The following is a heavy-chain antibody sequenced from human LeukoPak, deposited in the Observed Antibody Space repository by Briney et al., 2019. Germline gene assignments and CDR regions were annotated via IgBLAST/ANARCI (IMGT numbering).Heavy chain of an antibody. CDR1: GGSISSGGYY. D-gene: IGHD2-15*01. CDR2: IYYSGST. Sequence: SETLSLTCTVSGGSISSGGYYWSWIRQHPGKGLEWIGYIYYSGSTYYNPSLKSRVTISVDTSKNQFSLKLSSVTAADTAVYYCSRRDGCWSGGSCQYYFDYWGQGTLVTVSS. CDR3: SRRDGCWSGGSCQYYFDY. V-gene: IGHV4-31*03. J-gene: IGHJ4*02.